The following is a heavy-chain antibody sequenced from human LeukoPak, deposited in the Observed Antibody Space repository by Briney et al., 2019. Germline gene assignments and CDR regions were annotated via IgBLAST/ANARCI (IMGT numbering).Heavy chain of an antibody. CDR2: ISGSGGST. Sequence: PGGSLRLSCAASGFTFSNSAMSWVRQAPGKGLEWVSAISGSGGSTYYADSVKGRFTISRDNSKNTLYLQMNSLRAEDTAVYYCAKAGSIRFDYWGQGTLVTVSS. CDR1: GFTFSNSA. V-gene: IGHV3-23*01. CDR3: AKAGSIRFDY. J-gene: IGHJ4*02. D-gene: IGHD1-26*01.